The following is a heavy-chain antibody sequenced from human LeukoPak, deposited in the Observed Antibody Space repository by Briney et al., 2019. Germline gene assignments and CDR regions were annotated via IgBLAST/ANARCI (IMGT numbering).Heavy chain of an antibody. CDR1: GFTFSSYA. CDR3: ARGPMIVVVTNIDY. CDR2: ISYDGSNK. D-gene: IGHD3-22*01. V-gene: IGHV3-30-3*01. Sequence: GGSLRLSCAASGFTFSSYAMHWARQAPGKGLEWVAVISYDGSNKYYADSVKGRFTISRDNSKNTLYLQMNSLRAEDTAVYYCARGPMIVVVTNIDYWGQGTLVTVSS. J-gene: IGHJ4*02.